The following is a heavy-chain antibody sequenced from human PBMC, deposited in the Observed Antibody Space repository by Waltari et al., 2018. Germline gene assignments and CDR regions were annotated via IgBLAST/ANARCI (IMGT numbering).Heavy chain of an antibody. CDR3: AGRGNCSGGSCYSDWYFDL. Sequence: QLQLQESGPGLVKPSENLSLTCTVSGGSISSSSYYWGWIRQPPGKGLEWIGSIYYSGSTYYNPSLKSRVTISVDTSKNQFSLKLSSVTAADTAVYYCAGRGNCSGGSCYSDWYFDLWGRGTLVTVSS. D-gene: IGHD2-15*01. CDR1: GGSISSSSYY. CDR2: IYYSGST. J-gene: IGHJ2*01. V-gene: IGHV4-39*07.